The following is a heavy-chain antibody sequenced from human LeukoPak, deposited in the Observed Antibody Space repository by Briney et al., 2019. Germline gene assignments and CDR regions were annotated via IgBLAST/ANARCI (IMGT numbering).Heavy chain of an antibody. V-gene: IGHV3-30*02. CDR1: GFTFSRYG. CDR2: IWYDGTNK. D-gene: IGHD2-21*01. J-gene: IGHJ3*02. Sequence: GGSLRLSCAASGFTFSRYGMHWVRQAPGKGLEWVAFIWYDGTNKDYADSVKGRFTISRDNSKKTVYLQMNSLRVEDTAVYYCAKDHNLRAGDRDVFDIWGQGTMVTVSS. CDR3: AKDHNLRAGDRDVFDI.